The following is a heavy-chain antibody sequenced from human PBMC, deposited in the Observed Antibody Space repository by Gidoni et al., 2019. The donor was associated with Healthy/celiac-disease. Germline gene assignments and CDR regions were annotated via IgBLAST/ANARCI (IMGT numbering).Heavy chain of an antibody. CDR1: GFTFSSYC. D-gene: IGHD2-15*01. CDR3: GEGRPKGGSCNDY. CDR2: IR. V-gene: IGHV3-21*01. J-gene: IGHJ4*02. Sequence: EVQLVESGGGLVKPGGSLRLSCAASGFTFSSYCMNWGRQAPGKGLEGGPSIRYQDQGKGRFTISKKKPKNQWYLQRNGLRAEAPVGYYGGEGRPKGGSCNDYWGKGPLAPVS.